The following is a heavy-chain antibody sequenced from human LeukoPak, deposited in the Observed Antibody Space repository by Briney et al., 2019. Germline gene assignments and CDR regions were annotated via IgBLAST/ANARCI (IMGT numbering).Heavy chain of an antibody. J-gene: IGHJ4*02. Sequence: SDTLSLPCTVSGASYRSAGYYWSWLRQPQGGGLEWIGYVYYIANTNYNPSLKSRVTMSVNPSKSQFSLKLNSVTAADTAMYYCARTQSQSGSYRYYFGYWGQGTLVTVSS. CDR2: VYYIANT. CDR1: GASYRSAGYY. CDR3: ARTQSQSGSYRYYFGY. D-gene: IGHD1-26*01. V-gene: IGHV4-61*08.